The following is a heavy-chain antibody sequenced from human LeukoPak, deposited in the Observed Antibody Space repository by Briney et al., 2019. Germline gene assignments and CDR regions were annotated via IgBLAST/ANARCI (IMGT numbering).Heavy chain of an antibody. V-gene: IGHV3-30-3*01. CDR3: ARDSGYYYDSSGALLNPYYGMDV. J-gene: IGHJ6*02. CDR2: ISYDGSNK. D-gene: IGHD3-22*01. CDR1: GFTFSSYA. Sequence: GGSLRLSCAASGFTFSSYAMHWVCQAPGKGLEWVAVISYDGSNKYYADSVKGRFTISRDNSKNTLYLQMNSLRAEDTAVYYCARDSGYYYDSSGALLNPYYGMDVWGQGTTVTVSS.